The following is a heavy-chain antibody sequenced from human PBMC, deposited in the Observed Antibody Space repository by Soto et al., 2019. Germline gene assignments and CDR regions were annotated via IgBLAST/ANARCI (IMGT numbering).Heavy chain of an antibody. Sequence: GASVKVSCKASGGTFSSYTISWVRQAPGQGLEWMGRIIPILGIANYAQKFQGRVTITADKSTSTAYMELSSLRSEDTAVYYCARDPWRTHRVAAGGTFDPWGQGPLVTVSS. J-gene: IGHJ5*02. V-gene: IGHV1-69*04. CDR1: GGTFSSYT. CDR3: ARDPWRTHRVAAGGTFDP. D-gene: IGHD1-1*01. CDR2: IIPILGIA.